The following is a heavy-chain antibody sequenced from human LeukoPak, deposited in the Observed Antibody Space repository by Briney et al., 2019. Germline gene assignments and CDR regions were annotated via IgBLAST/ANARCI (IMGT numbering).Heavy chain of an antibody. J-gene: IGHJ4*02. V-gene: IGHV3-11*04. CDR2: ISSSGSTI. CDR3: ARVFRYGDYYIDY. CDR1: GGSISSYY. D-gene: IGHD4-17*01. Sequence: LSLTCTVSGGSISSYYMSWIRQAPGKGLEWVSYISSSGSTIYYADSVKGRFTISRDNAKNSLYLQMNSLRAEDTAVYYCARVFRYGDYYIDYWGQGTLVTVSS.